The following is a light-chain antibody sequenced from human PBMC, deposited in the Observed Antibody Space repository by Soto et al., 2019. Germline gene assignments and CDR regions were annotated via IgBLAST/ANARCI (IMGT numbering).Light chain of an antibody. CDR2: EVS. J-gene: IGLJ2*01. CDR3: CSYAGSSTYVL. V-gene: IGLV2-23*02. CDR1: SSDVGSYNL. Sequence: QSALTQPASVSGSPGQSITISCTGTSSDVGSYNLVSWYQHHPGKAPKLMIYEVSKRPSGVSDRFSGSKSGSTASLTISGLQAEDEADYYCCSYAGSSTYVLFGGGTKVTVL.